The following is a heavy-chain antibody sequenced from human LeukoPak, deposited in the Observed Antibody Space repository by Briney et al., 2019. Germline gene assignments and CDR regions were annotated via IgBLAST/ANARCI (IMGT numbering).Heavy chain of an antibody. CDR1: GFTFSSYS. J-gene: IGHJ4*02. V-gene: IGHV3-48*01. Sequence: PGGSLRLSCAASGFTFSSYSMNWVRQAPGKGLEWVSYISSSSSTIYYADSVKGRFTISRDNAKNSLYLQMNSLRAEDTAVYYCARDRGDEYSSSVSDYWGQGTLVTVSS. CDR3: ARDRGDEYSSSVSDY. CDR2: ISSSSSTI. D-gene: IGHD6-6*01.